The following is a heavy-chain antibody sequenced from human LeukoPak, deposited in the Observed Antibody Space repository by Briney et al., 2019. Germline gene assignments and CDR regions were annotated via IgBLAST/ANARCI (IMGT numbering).Heavy chain of an antibody. V-gene: IGHV1-24*01. J-gene: IGHJ6*02. D-gene: IGHD1-1*01. CDR3: AVSLTTGGYYGMDV. CDR2: FDPEDGET. Sequence: ASVKVSCKVSGYTLTELSLHWVRQAPGKGLEWMGRFDPEDGETIYARKFQGRVTMTEDTSTDTAYMELSSLRSEDTAVYFCAVSLTTGGYYGMDVWGQETTVTVSS. CDR1: GYTLTELS.